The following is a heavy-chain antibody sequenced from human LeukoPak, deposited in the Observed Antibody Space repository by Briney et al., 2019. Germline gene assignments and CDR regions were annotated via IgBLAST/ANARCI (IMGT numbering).Heavy chain of an antibody. CDR3: ARAPYGERGGSDY. J-gene: IGHJ4*02. CDR1: GFTLSNYS. D-gene: IGHD4-17*01. CDR2: ISTTTSAI. Sequence: GSLRLSRGASGFTLSNYSMNWGRPAPGEGLEWVSYISTTTSAIYYADSVKGRFTVSRDNAKSSLYLQMNSLRADDTAVYYCARAPYGERGGSDYWGQGTLVTVSS. V-gene: IGHV3-48*01.